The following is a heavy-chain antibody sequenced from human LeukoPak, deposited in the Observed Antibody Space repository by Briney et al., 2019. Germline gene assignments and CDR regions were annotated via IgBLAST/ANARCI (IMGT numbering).Heavy chain of an antibody. CDR3: AAYGDYGPFDY. J-gene: IGHJ4*02. V-gene: IGHV3-21*01. CDR2: ISSSSSYI. CDR1: GFTFSSYS. D-gene: IGHD4-17*01. Sequence: PGGSPRLSCAASGFTFSSYSMNWVRQAPGKGLEWVSSISSSSSYIYYADSVKGRFTISRDNAKNSLYLQMNSLRAEDTAVYYCAAYGDYGPFDYWGQGTLVTVSS.